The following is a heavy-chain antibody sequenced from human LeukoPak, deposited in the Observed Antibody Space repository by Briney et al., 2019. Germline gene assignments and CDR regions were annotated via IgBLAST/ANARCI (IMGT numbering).Heavy chain of an antibody. Sequence: GRSLRLSCAASGFTFHDYYMSWIRQAPGTGLEGISYISSTVGTRYYADSVKGRFTISRDNAKKTLYLQMNSLRADDTAVYYCAREGRNYDLDVWGQGTTVTVSS. CDR1: GFTFHDYY. CDR3: AREGRNYDLDV. CDR2: ISSTVGTR. J-gene: IGHJ6*02. V-gene: IGHV3-11*01.